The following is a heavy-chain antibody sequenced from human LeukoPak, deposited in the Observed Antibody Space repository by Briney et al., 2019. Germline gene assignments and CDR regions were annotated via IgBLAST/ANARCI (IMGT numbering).Heavy chain of an antibody. V-gene: IGHV3-21*01. D-gene: IGHD2-2*01. Sequence: PGGSLRLSCAASGFTFSSYDMNWVRQAPGKGLEWVSSISSSSSYIYYSDSVKGRFTMSRDNAKNSLYLQMNSLRAEDTAVYYCARVVGTDEGADYWGQGTLVTVSS. J-gene: IGHJ4*02. CDR2: ISSSSSYI. CDR1: GFTFSSYD. CDR3: ARVVGTDEGADY.